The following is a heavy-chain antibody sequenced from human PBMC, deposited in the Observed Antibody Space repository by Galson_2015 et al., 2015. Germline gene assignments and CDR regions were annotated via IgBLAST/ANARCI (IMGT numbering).Heavy chain of an antibody. Sequence: SLRLSCAASGFTFSSYWMYWVRRAPGQGLVWVAHINRDGSSTSYADSVKGRFTISRDNAKNMLYLQMNSLRAEDTAVYYCARDPERGDGYVLDYWGQGTPVTVSS. CDR2: INRDGSST. J-gene: IGHJ4*02. D-gene: IGHD5-24*01. V-gene: IGHV3-74*01. CDR3: ARDPERGDGYVLDY. CDR1: GFTFSSYW.